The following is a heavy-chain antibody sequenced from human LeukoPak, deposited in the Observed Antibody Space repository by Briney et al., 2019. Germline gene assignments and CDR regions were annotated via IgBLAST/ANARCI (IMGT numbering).Heavy chain of an antibody. CDR3: ARGLRGYSYGPFDY. CDR2: IHYSGST. CDR1: GGSISSYY. V-gene: IGHV4-59*01. J-gene: IGHJ4*02. D-gene: IGHD5-18*01. Sequence: SETLSLTCTVSGGSISSYYWSWIRQPPGKGLEWIGYIHYSGSTNSNPSLKSRVTMSVDTSKNQFSLKLSPVTAADTAVYYCARGLRGYSYGPFDYWGQGTLVTVSS.